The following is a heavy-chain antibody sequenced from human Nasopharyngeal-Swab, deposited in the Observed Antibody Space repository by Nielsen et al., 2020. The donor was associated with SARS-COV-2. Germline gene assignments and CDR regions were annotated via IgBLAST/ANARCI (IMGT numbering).Heavy chain of an antibody. CDR3: ARRRYGFPAHDAFDI. Sequence: ASVKVSCKGSGYSFTSYWIGWVRQMPGKGLEWMGIIYPGDSDTRYSPSFQGQVTISADKSISTAYLQWSSLKASDTAMYYCARRRYGFPAHDAFDIWGQGTMVTVSS. CDR2: IYPGDSDT. J-gene: IGHJ3*02. D-gene: IGHD5-18*01. CDR1: GYSFTSYW. V-gene: IGHV5-51*01.